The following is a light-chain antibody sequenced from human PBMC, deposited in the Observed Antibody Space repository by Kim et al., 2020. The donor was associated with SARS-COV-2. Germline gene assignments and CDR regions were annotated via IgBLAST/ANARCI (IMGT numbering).Light chain of an antibody. J-gene: IGLJ3*02. Sequence: QSALTQPPSVSGAPGQRVTIPCTGSNSNIGAGFDVNWYQQLPGSAPRLLIYGDTNRPSGVPDRFFGSKSGTSASLAITGLRAEDEAYYYCQSYDDSRSGWVFGGGTQLTVL. CDR2: GDT. V-gene: IGLV1-40*01. CDR1: NSNIGAGFD. CDR3: QSYDDSRSGWV.